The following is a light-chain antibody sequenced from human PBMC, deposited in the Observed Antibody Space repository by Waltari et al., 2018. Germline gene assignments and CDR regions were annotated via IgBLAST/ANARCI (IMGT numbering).Light chain of an antibody. V-gene: IGKV1-5*03. CDR2: KAS. Sequence: DIQMTPSPSTLSAYVGDRVTITCRASQSISSLLAWYQQKPGKAPKLLIYKASSLEGGVPSRFSGSGSGTEFTLTIISLQPDDFASYFCQQYNSYPITFGQGTRLEIK. J-gene: IGKJ5*01. CDR1: QSISSL. CDR3: QQYNSYPIT.